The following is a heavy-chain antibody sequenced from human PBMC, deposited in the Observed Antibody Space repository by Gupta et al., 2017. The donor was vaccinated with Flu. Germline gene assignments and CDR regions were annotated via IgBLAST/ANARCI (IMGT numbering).Heavy chain of an antibody. D-gene: IGHD6-19*01. J-gene: IGHJ4*02. Sequence: QVQLVESGGGLVKPGGSLRLSCAASGFTFSDYYMSWIRQAPGKGLEWVSYISSSSSYTNYADSVKGRFTISRDNAKNSLYLQMNSLRAEDTAVYYCATEKHSSGWYTFDYWGQGTLVTVSS. CDR3: ATEKHSSGWYTFDY. CDR1: GFTFSDYY. V-gene: IGHV3-11*05. CDR2: ISSSSSYT.